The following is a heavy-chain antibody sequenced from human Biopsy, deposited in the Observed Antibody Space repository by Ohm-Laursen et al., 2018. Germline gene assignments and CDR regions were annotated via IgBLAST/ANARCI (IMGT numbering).Heavy chain of an antibody. D-gene: IGHD1-1*01. J-gene: IGHJ4*02. V-gene: IGHV1-69*06. CDR2: IIPLFGTT. CDR3: ARDTKRLASGPIDY. CDR1: GGTFSDYA. Sequence: VSCKTSGGTFSDYAISWLGQAPGQGLERMGGIIPLFGTTNYAQKFQGRVTITADKSTGTAYMDLSSLRSEDTAVYYCARDTKRLASGPIDYWGQGALVTFSS.